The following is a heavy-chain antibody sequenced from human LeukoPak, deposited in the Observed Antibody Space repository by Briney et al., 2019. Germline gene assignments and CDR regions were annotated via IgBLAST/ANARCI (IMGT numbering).Heavy chain of an antibody. Sequence: GGSLRLSCAASGFTFSNYWMSWVRQAPGKGLERVANIKQDGSEKYYVDSMKGRFTISRDNAKNLLYLQMNSLRAEDTAVYYCARIPAIYYYYMDVWGKRTTVTVSS. CDR2: IKQDGSEK. J-gene: IGHJ6*03. CDR1: GFTFSNYW. V-gene: IGHV3-7*01. CDR3: ARIPAIYYYYMDV. D-gene: IGHD2-2*01.